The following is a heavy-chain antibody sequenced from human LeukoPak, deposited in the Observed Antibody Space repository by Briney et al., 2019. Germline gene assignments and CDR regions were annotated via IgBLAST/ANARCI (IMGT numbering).Heavy chain of an antibody. Sequence: SETLSLTCAVYGGSFSGYYWSWIRQPPGKGLEWIGEINHSGSTNYNPSLKSRVTISVDTSKNQFSLKLSSVTAADTAVYYCARRGGYYDFLSGYYPAPNLFDPWGQGTLVTVSS. CDR1: GGSFSGYY. D-gene: IGHD3-3*01. J-gene: IGHJ5*02. CDR3: ARRGGYYDFLSGYYPAPNLFDP. CDR2: INHSGST. V-gene: IGHV4-34*01.